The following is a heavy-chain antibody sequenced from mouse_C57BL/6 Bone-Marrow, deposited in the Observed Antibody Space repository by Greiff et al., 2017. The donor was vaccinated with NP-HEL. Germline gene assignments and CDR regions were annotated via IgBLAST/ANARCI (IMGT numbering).Heavy chain of an antibody. Sequence: EVKLMESGGGLVQPGGTLKLSCAASGFTFSDYYLYWVRQTPEKRLEWVAYISNGGGSTYYPDTVKGRFTISRDNAKNTLYLQMSRLKSEDTAMYYCARQDDYDEGYAMDYWGQGTSVTVSS. CDR2: ISNGGGST. CDR1: GFTFSDYY. V-gene: IGHV5-12*01. J-gene: IGHJ4*01. D-gene: IGHD2-4*01. CDR3: ARQDDYDEGYAMDY.